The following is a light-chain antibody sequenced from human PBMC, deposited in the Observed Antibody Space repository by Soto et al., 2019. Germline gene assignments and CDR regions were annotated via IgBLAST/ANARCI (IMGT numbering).Light chain of an antibody. J-gene: IGLJ1*01. V-gene: IGLV2-14*03. CDR3: SSYTSSSTYV. CDR1: SSDVGAYNY. CDR2: DVT. Sequence: QSALTQPASVSGSPGQSITISCAGTSSDVGAYNYVSWYQQHPGNAPKLVIYDVTNRPSGVSNRFSGSKSGNTASLTISGLQAEDEADYYGSSYTSSSTYVFGTATKLTVL.